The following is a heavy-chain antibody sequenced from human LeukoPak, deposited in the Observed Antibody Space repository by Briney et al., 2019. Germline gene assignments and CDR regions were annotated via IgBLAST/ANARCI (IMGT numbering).Heavy chain of an antibody. CDR1: GFTFSSYG. D-gene: IGHD6-6*01. CDR2: IWYDGSNK. Sequence: GGSLRLSCAASGFTFSSYGMHWVRQAPGKGLEWVAVIWYDGSNKYYADSVKGRFTISRDNSKNTLYLQMNSLRAEDTAVYYCARDAIEYSSSPDLDYRGQGTLVTVSS. CDR3: ARDAIEYSSSPDLDY. V-gene: IGHV3-33*01. J-gene: IGHJ4*02.